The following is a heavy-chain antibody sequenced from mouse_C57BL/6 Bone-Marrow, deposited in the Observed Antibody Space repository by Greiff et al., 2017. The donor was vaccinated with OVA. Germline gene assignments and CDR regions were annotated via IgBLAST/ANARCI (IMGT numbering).Heavy chain of an antibody. Sequence: QVTLKESGAELVRPGASVKLSCKASGYTFTDYYINWVKQRPGQGLEWIARIYPGSGNTYYNEKFKGKATLTAEKSSSTAYMQLSSLTSEDSAVYFCARERYDYDGFAYWGQGTLVTVSA. D-gene: IGHD2-4*01. CDR1: GYTFTDYY. CDR3: ARERYDYDGFAY. V-gene: IGHV1-76*01. CDR2: IYPGSGNT. J-gene: IGHJ3*01.